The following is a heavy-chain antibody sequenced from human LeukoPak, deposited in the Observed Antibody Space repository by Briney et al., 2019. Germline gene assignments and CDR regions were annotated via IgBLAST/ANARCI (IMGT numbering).Heavy chain of an antibody. Sequence: PSETLSLTCAVSGGSISSGGYSWSWIRQPPGKGLEWIWYIYHSGSTYYNPSLKSRVTISVDRSKNQFSLKLSSVTAADTAVYYCARGGNYYGSSSPFDYWGQGTLVTVSS. V-gene: IGHV4-30-2*01. CDR1: GGSISSGGYS. CDR3: ARGGNYYGSSSPFDY. CDR2: IYHSGST. J-gene: IGHJ4*02. D-gene: IGHD3-10*01.